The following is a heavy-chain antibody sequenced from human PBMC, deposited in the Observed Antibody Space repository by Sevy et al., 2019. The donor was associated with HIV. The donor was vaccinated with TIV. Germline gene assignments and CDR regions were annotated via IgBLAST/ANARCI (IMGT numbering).Heavy chain of an antibody. CDR1: GYTFTGYY. CDR3: ARGNYYGSGSYGFDP. CDR2: INPNSGGT. Sequence: ASVKVSCKASGYTFTGYYMHWVRQAPGQGLEWMGRINPNSGGTNYAQKFQGRVTMTRDTSISTAYMELSRLRSDDTAVSYCARGNYYGSGSYGFDPWGQGTLVTVSS. D-gene: IGHD3-10*01. J-gene: IGHJ5*02. V-gene: IGHV1-2*06.